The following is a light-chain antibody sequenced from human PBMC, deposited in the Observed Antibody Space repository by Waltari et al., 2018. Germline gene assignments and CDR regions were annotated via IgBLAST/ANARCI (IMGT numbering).Light chain of an antibody. CDR2: DAS. V-gene: IGKV3-11*01. J-gene: IGKJ1*01. CDR3: QQRSNWPVT. Sequence: EVVLTQSPATLSLSPGERATLSCRPSQSVVNQLLWYHQKPGQAPRLLIFDASNRATGVPARFSGSGSGTDFTLTIYSLEPEDFALYFCQQRSNWPVTFGQGTRVEAK. CDR1: QSVVNQ.